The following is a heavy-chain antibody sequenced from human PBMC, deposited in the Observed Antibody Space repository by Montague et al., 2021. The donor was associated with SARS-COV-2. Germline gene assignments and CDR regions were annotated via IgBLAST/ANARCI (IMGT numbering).Heavy chain of an antibody. CDR2: VYCRENT. V-gene: IGHV4-39*01. Sequence: SETLSLTCTGYVRCFSGSSAYMGWSTRPQWSELKWMDSVYCRENTYYNASIKSRVTISVDTSKNQFSLKLTSVTAADTAVYYCARHGGHSYAHFAYWGQGTLVIVSS. CDR1: VRCFSGSSAY. J-gene: IGHJ4*02. CDR3: ARHGGHSYAHFAY. D-gene: IGHD5-18*01.